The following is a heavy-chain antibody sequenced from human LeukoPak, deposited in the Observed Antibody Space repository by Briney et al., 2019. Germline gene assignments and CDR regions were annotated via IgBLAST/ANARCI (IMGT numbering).Heavy chain of an antibody. Sequence: GGSLRLSCAASGFTFTTYWMHWVRQAPGKGLVWVSHINSDGSITSYADSVKGRLTISRDNAKNTLYLQMNSLRAEDTAVYYCARDAVDTANAVWGQGTTVTVSS. J-gene: IGHJ6*02. D-gene: IGHD5-18*01. CDR3: ARDAVDTANAV. CDR1: GFTFTTYW. V-gene: IGHV3-74*01. CDR2: INSDGSIT.